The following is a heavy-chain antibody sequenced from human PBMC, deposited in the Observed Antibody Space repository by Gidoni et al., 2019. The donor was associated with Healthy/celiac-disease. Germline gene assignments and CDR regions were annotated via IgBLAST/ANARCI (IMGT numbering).Heavy chain of an antibody. J-gene: IGHJ4*02. CDR3: ASGPFSGSYWIDYFDY. CDR2: IYYSGST. Sequence: QLQLQESGPGLVKPSETLSLTCTVSGGSISSSSYYWGWIRQPPGKGLEWIGSIYYSGSTYYNPSLKSRVTISVDTSKNQFSLKLSSVTAADTAVYYCASGPFSGSYWIDYFDYWGQGTLVTVSS. V-gene: IGHV4-39*01. CDR1: GGSISSSSYY. D-gene: IGHD1-26*01.